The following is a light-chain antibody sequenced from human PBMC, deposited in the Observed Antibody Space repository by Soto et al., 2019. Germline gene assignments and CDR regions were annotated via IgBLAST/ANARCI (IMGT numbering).Light chain of an antibody. CDR2: DVA. CDR3: SSFTTTYFYL. J-gene: IGLJ1*01. CDR1: SSDVGGSNF. V-gene: IGLV2-14*03. Sequence: QSVLTQPASVSDSPGQSITISCTGTSSDVGGSNFVSWYQQHPGKPPKLIIYDVANRPSGVSNRFSASKSAYTASLTISALQAEDEADYYCSSFTTTYFYLLGPGTKVAV.